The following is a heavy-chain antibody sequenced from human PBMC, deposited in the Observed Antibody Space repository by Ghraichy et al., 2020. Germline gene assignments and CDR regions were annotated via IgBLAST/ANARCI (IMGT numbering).Heavy chain of an antibody. CDR3: ARGEYDSSGYYQDYYYYMDV. Sequence: GGSLRLSCAASGFTFRTHAMQWVRQAPGKGLEWVTAISYDGSNKYYADSVKGRVTISRDNSKNTLYLQMNSLRGEDTAVYYCARGEYDSSGYYQDYYYYMDVWGKGTTVTVSS. CDR1: GFTFRTHA. CDR2: ISYDGSNK. J-gene: IGHJ6*03. D-gene: IGHD3-22*01. V-gene: IGHV3-30*04.